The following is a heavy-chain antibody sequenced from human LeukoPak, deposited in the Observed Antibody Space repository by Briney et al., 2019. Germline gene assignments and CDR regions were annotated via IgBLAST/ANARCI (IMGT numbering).Heavy chain of an antibody. J-gene: IGHJ4*02. CDR2: IDSSGDT. D-gene: IGHD3-10*01. Sequence: LETLSLTCTVSGGSISSYYWDWIRQPAGKGLGWIGRIDSSGDTNYNPSLKSRVTMSVDTSKNQFSLRLNSLTAADTAVYYCARDVGSGGGTFPTYHFDFWGQGTLVTVSS. V-gene: IGHV4-4*07. CDR3: ARDVGSGGGTFPTYHFDF. CDR1: GGSISSYY.